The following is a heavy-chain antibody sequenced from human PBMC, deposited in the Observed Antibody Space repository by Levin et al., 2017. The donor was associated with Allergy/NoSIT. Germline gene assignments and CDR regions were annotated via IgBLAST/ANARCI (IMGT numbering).Heavy chain of an antibody. Sequence: KISCKASGGTFSSYAISWVRQAPGQGLEWMGGIIPIFGTANYAQKFQGRVTITADESTSTAYMELSSLRSEDTAVYYCARGIKYYYDSSGYGDAFDIWGQGKMVTVSS. D-gene: IGHD3-22*01. J-gene: IGHJ3*02. CDR2: IIPIFGTA. CDR3: ARGIKYYYDSSGYGDAFDI. CDR1: GGTFSSYA. V-gene: IGHV1-69*01.